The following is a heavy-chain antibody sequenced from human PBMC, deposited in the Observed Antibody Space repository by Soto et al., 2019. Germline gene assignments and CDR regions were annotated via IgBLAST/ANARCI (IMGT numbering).Heavy chain of an antibody. CDR3: ARLVVVAPVANA. J-gene: IGHJ5*02. D-gene: IGHD2-2*01. Sequence: SETLSLTCSVSGGSISYNSYYWGWIRQPPGKGLEWVGGIFYTGTTYYSPSLKDRVTISVDTSKNSFSLNLTSVTAADTAVYFCARLVVVAPVANAWGQGTLVTAPQ. V-gene: IGHV4-39*02. CDR2: IFYTGTT. CDR1: GGSISYNSYY.